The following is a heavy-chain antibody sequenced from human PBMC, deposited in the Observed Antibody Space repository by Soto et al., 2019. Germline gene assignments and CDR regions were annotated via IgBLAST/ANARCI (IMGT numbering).Heavy chain of an antibody. J-gene: IGHJ4*02. CDR2: INAGNGNT. V-gene: IGHV1-3*01. D-gene: IGHD1-26*01. CDR1: GYTFTSYA. Sequence: AXVKVSCKASGYTFTSYAMHWVRQAPGQRLEWMGWINAGNGNTKYSQKFQGRVTITRDTSASTAYMELSSLRSEDTAVYYCARDLGVGAASDYWGQGTLVTVSS. CDR3: ARDLGVGAASDY.